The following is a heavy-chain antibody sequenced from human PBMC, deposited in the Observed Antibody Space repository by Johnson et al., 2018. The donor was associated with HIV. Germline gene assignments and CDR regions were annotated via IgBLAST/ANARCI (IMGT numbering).Heavy chain of an antibody. CDR3: ARVRGGRENAFDI. CDR1: GFTFKSYS. Sequence: QVQLVESGGGVVQPGRSLRLSCAASGFTFKSYSMHWVRQAPGKGLEWMAVISYDGSNKFYADSLKGRFTVSRDNAKNTLSLQMNSRRVEDTAVYYCARVRGGRENAFDIWGQGTMVAVSS. D-gene: IGHD1-26*01. J-gene: IGHJ3*02. CDR2: ISYDGSNK. V-gene: IGHV3-30*03.